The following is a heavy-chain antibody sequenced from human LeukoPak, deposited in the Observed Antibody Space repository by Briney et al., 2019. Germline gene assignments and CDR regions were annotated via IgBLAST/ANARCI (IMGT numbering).Heavy chain of an antibody. CDR2: IYWDDDK. CDR1: GFSLSTSGVG. D-gene: IGHD1-1*01. Sequence: SGPTLVKPTQTLTLTRTFSGFSLSTSGVGVGWIRQPPGKALEWLALIYWDDDKRYSPSLKSRLTITKDTSKNQVVLTMTNMDPVDTATYYCALTEIRKDLRYRDYWGQGTLVTVSS. J-gene: IGHJ4*02. CDR3: ALTEIRKDLRYRDY. V-gene: IGHV2-5*02.